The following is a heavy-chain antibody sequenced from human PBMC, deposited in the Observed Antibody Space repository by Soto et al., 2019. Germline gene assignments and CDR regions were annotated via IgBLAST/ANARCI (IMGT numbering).Heavy chain of an antibody. CDR1: GFTFGSYA. CDR2: ISYDGTNK. V-gene: IGHV3-30-3*01. J-gene: IGHJ6*02. Sequence: QVQLVESGGGVVQPGRSLRLSCAASGFTFGSYAMHWVRQAPGKGLEWVAVISYDGTNKYYADSVKGRFTISRDNSKNTLYLQMNSLRAEDTAVYYCAKSYSYGPKNYYYYGMDVWGQGTTVTVSS. D-gene: IGHD5-18*01. CDR3: AKSYSYGPKNYYYYGMDV.